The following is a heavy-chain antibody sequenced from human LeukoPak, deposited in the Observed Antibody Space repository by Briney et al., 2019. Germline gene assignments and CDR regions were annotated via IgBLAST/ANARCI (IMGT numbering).Heavy chain of an antibody. Sequence: GGSLRLSCAASGFTFSSYGMHWVRQAPGKGLEWVAVISYDGSNKYYADSVKGRFTISRDNSKNTLYLQVNSLRAEDTAVYYCAKDRRDGFIDYWGQGTLVTVSS. CDR1: GFTFSSYG. D-gene: IGHD5-24*01. V-gene: IGHV3-30*18. CDR3: AKDRRDGFIDY. J-gene: IGHJ4*02. CDR2: ISYDGSNK.